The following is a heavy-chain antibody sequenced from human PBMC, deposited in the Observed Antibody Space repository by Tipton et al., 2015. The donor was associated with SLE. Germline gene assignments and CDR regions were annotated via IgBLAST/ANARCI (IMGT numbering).Heavy chain of an antibody. CDR1: DGSFSAYN. J-gene: IGHJ4*02. V-gene: IGHV4-34*01. Sequence: GLVKPSETLSLTCGVYDGSFSAYNWNWIRQSPGKGLEWIGEINHSGSANYNPSLKSRVTISIEASKNQLSLTLKYVTAADTAVYYCARGSVVADDYWGQGTLVTVSS. CDR3: ARGSVVADDY. D-gene: IGHD2-15*01. CDR2: INHSGSA.